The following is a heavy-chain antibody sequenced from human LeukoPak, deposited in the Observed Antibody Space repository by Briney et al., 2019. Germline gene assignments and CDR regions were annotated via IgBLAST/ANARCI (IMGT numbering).Heavy chain of an antibody. CDR1: GFTFGSYS. Sequence: GGSLRLACAASGFTFGSYSMNWVRQAPGKGLEWVSFISSGSSTIHYADSVKGRFTISRDNDKKSLYMQINSLRDEDTAVYYCARLTGYSLDYWGQGTLVTVSS. D-gene: IGHD3-9*01. CDR2: ISSGSSTI. J-gene: IGHJ4*02. CDR3: ARLTGYSLDY. V-gene: IGHV3-48*02.